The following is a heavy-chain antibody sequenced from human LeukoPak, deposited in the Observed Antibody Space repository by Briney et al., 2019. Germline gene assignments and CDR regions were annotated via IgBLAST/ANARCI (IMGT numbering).Heavy chain of an antibody. CDR3: ARDYYDSSGYYSLFGY. J-gene: IGHJ4*02. CDR2: IYYSGST. D-gene: IGHD3-22*01. CDR1: GGSISSYY. V-gene: IGHV4-59*01. Sequence: SETLSLTCTVSGGSISSYYWSWIRQPPGKGLEWIGYIYYSGSTNYKPSLKSRVTISVDTSKNQFSLKLSSVTAADTAVYYCARDYYDSSGYYSLFGYWGQGTLVTVSS.